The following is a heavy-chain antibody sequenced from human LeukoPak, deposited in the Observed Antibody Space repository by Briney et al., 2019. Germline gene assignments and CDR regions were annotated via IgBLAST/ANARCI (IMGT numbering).Heavy chain of an antibody. J-gene: IGHJ4*02. D-gene: IGHD6-25*01. V-gene: IGHV1-18*01. Sequence: ASVRVSGKTSGYVFNSFGITWLRQAPGQGLEWMGWVRAYKGYTSHAQKFQDRVIMTTDTSTTTAYMELRNLKSDDTAAYYCAREAVSFVAEANDGYFDFWGQGSLVIVSS. CDR3: AREAVSFVAEANDGYFDF. CDR1: GYVFNSFG. CDR2: VRAYKGYT.